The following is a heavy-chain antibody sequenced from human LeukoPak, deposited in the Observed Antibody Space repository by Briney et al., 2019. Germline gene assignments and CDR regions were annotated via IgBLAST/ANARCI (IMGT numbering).Heavy chain of an antibody. CDR2: INTNTGNP. D-gene: IGHD2-15*01. CDR1: GNTFTSYA. J-gene: IGHJ3*02. Sequence: ASVKVSCKASGNTFTSYAMNWVRQAPGQGLEWMGWINTNTGNPTYAQGFTGRFVFSLDTSVSTAYLQISSLKAEDTAVYYCAVVVAATKGFQAFDIWGQGTMVTVSS. CDR3: AVVVAATKGFQAFDI. V-gene: IGHV7-4-1*02.